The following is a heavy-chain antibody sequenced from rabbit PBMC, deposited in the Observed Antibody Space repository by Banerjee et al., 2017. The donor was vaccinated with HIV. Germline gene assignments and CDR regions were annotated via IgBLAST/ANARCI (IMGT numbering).Heavy chain of an antibody. CDR3: ARDWGYGADPDYGYVFVL. CDR1: GFSFSTSYW. CDR2: IVTDDGST. J-gene: IGHJ4*01. V-gene: IGHV1S40*01. D-gene: IGHD6-1*01. Sequence: QSLEESGGVLVKPGASLTLTCTASGFSFSTSYWICWVRQAPGKGLEWIGCIVTDDGSTYYASWAKGRFTISKTSSTTVTLQMTSLTVADTATYFCARDWGYGADPDYGYVFVLWGPGTLVTVS.